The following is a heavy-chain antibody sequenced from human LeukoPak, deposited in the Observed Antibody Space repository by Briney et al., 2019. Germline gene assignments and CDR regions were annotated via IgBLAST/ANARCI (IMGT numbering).Heavy chain of an antibody. CDR2: ISYDGGNK. V-gene: IGHV3-30*18. D-gene: IGHD3-9*01. Sequence: GGSLRLSCAASGFTFSSYGMHWVRQAPGKGLEWVSVISYDGGNKYYADSVKGRFTISRDNSKNTLYLQMNSLRAEDTAVYYCAKVKSSIQYFDWLLRVFDYWGQGTLVTVSS. CDR3: AKVKSSIQYFDWLLRVFDY. J-gene: IGHJ4*02. CDR1: GFTFSSYG.